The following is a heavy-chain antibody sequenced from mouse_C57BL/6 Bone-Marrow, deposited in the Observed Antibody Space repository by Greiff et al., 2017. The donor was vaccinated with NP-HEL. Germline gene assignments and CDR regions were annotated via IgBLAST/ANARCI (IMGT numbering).Heavy chain of an antibody. D-gene: IGHD1-2*01. CDR1: GYTFTSYW. J-gene: IGHJ2*01. Sequence: VQLQQPGAELVRPGTSVTLSCKASGYTFTSYWMHWVKQRPGQGLEWIGVIDPSDSYTNYNQKFKGKATLTVDTSSSTAYMQLSSLTSEDSAVYYCARVYLITTWDYFDYWGQGTTLTVSS. CDR2: IDPSDSYT. CDR3: ARVYLITTWDYFDY. V-gene: IGHV1-59*01.